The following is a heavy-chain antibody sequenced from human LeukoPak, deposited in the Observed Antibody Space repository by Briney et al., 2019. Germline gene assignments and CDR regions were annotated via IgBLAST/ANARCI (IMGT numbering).Heavy chain of an antibody. D-gene: IGHD2-15*01. CDR3: AKLGYCSGGSCSGFDY. Sequence: GGSLRLSCAASGFTFSSYSMNWVRQAPGKGLEWVSSISSSSSYIYYEDSVKGRFTISRDNAKNSLYLQMNSLRAEDTAVYYCAKLGYCSGGSCSGFDYWGQGTLVTVSS. CDR1: GFTFSSYS. CDR2: ISSSSSYI. V-gene: IGHV3-21*01. J-gene: IGHJ4*02.